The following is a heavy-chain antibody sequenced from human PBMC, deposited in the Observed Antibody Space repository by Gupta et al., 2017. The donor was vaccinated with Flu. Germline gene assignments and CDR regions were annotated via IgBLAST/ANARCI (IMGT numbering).Heavy chain of an antibody. D-gene: IGHD2-15*01. Sequence: QVPLVQSGAEVKKPGASVKVSCKASGYTFTGYYMHWVRQAPGQGLEWMGWINPDSGGTKYAQKFQGRVIRTRDTSISTAYMELSRLKYDDTAVYYCASQGPFCSGCSCYSIELNYAMDVWGQGTTVTVSS. CDR3: ASQGPFCSGCSCYSIELNYAMDV. CDR2: INPDSGGT. J-gene: IGHJ6*02. CDR1: GYTFTGYY. V-gene: IGHV1-2*02.